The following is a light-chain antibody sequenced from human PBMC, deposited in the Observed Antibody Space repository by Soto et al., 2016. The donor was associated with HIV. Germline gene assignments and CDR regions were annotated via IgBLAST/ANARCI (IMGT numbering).Light chain of an antibody. Sequence: SSELIQDPVVSVALGQTVKITCQGDSVTSYYVSWYQQKPGQAPRLVIYGKNNRPSGNPDRFSGSSSGNTASLTITGAQAEDEADYYCNSRYTSDSHHYVFGTGTKVTVL. CDR3: NSRYTSDSHHYV. CDR2: GKN. V-gene: IGLV3-19*01. J-gene: IGLJ1*01. CDR1: SVTSYY.